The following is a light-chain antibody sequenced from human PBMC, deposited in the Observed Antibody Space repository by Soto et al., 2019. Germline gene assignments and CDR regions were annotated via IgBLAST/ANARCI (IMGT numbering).Light chain of an antibody. CDR2: KIS. Sequence: DIVLTQTPLSSPVTLGQPASISCRSSQSLVHSDGNTYFNWLQQRPGQPPRLLIYKISKRFPGVPDRFSGSGARTDITQKISRVEAEDVGVYYYMQATQSYTFGQGTKLEIK. CDR1: QSLVHSDGNTY. V-gene: IGKV2-24*01. CDR3: MQATQSYT. J-gene: IGKJ2*01.